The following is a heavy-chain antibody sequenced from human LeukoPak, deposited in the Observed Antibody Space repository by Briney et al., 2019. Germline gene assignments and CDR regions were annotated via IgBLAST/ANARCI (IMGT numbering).Heavy chain of an antibody. J-gene: IGHJ4*02. D-gene: IGHD1-26*01. V-gene: IGHV3-21*01. CDR1: GFTFSSYK. CDR2: ISSSSSDR. Sequence: GGSLRLSCAASGFTFSSYKMNWVRQAPGKGLEWVSSISSSSSDRYYADSVKGRFTISRDYSTNSLYLQTNSLRAEDTAVYYCARDLGSGTSPYFFDYWGQGTLVTVSS. CDR3: ARDLGSGTSPYFFDY.